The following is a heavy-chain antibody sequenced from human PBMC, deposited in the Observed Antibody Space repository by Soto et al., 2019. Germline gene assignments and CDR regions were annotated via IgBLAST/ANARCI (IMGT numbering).Heavy chain of an antibody. V-gene: IGHV1-69*12. Sequence: QVQLVQSGAEVKKPGSSVKVSCKASGGTFRSYAISWVRQAPGQGLEWMGGIIPMFGTPNYAQNFQGRVTITADESTRTACMELSSRRSEDTAVYYWGSARILLATVYYYDATDAWGQGTTVTVSS. J-gene: IGHJ6*02. CDR2: IIPMFGTP. D-gene: IGHD5-18*01. CDR3: GSARILLATVYYYDATDA. CDR1: GGTFRSYA.